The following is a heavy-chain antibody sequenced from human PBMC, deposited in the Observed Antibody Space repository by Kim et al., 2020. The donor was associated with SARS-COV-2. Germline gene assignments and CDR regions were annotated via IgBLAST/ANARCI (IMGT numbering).Heavy chain of an antibody. D-gene: IGHD3-10*01. CDR3: AKYDYESGTYSFDY. J-gene: IGHJ4*02. CDR1: GFTFSEYA. V-gene: IGHV3-23*01. Sequence: GGSLRLSCAASGFTFSEYAMSWVRQAPGKGLEWVSSVNGGGDTTYYTDSVKGRFTISRDSSTNTLYLQMNSLRAEDTAVYYCAKYDYESGTYSFDYWGLG. CDR2: VNGGGDTT.